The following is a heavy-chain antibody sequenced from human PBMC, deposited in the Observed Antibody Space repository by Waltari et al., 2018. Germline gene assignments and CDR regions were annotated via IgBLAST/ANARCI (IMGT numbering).Heavy chain of an antibody. D-gene: IGHD3-9*01. CDR1: GFLFINFW. CDR2: IKSKAAGGTI. Sequence: EVQLVESGGGLVKPGGSLRLSCAASGFLFINFWVTWVRQAPGKGLEWVGRIKSKAAGGTIEYAAPVEGRFTISRDDSKNTMYMQMNNLKTEDTAMYYCATVVKTPSGYDYWGQGTLVTVSS. CDR3: ATVVKTPSGYDY. J-gene: IGHJ4*02. V-gene: IGHV3-15*01.